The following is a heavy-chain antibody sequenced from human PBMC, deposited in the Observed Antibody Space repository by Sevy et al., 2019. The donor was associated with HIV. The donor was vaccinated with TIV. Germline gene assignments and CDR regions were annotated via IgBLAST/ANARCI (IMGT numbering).Heavy chain of an antibody. CDR3: ATHAGIAAAGRVFDY. Sequence: GGSLRLSCAASGFTFSDHYMEWVRQAPGKGLEWVGRTRNKADSYTTEYAASVKGRFTISRDDSKKPLYLQMNSLKTEDTAVYYCATHAGIAAAGRVFDYWGQGSLVTVSS. CDR2: TRNKADSYTT. V-gene: IGHV3-72*01. CDR1: GFTFSDHY. D-gene: IGHD6-13*01. J-gene: IGHJ4*02.